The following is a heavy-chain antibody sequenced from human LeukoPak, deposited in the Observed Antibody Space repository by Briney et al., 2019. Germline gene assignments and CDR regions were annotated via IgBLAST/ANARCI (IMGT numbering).Heavy chain of an antibody. CDR2: IKQDGSEK. Sequence: PGGSLRLSCAASGFSFSRSWMSWVRQAPGKGLEWVANIKQDGSEKYYVDSVKDRFTISRDNAKNSLYLQMNSLRAEDTAVNYCARDSSGYWWGQGTLVTVSS. V-gene: IGHV3-7*01. CDR1: GFSFSRSW. D-gene: IGHD3-22*01. CDR3: ARDSSGYW. J-gene: IGHJ4*02.